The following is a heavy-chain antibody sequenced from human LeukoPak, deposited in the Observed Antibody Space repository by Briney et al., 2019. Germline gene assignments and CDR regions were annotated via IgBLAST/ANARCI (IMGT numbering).Heavy chain of an antibody. Sequence: TSETLSLTCTVSGGSISGYYWSWIRQPPGKGLEWIGYIYYSGSTNYNPSLKSRVTISVDTSKNQFSLKLSSVTAADTAVYYCAREGTEGYCSGGSCYPKYFNWFDPWGQGTLVTVSS. D-gene: IGHD2-15*01. CDR3: AREGTEGYCSGGSCYPKYFNWFDP. V-gene: IGHV4-59*01. CDR1: GGSISGYY. J-gene: IGHJ5*02. CDR2: IYYSGST.